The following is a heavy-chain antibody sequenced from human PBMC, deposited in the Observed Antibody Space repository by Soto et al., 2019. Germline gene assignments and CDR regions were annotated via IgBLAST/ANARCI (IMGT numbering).Heavy chain of an antibody. CDR2: ISISGNYT. CDR3: ARLHQDHYYSMDV. Sequence: QVQLAESGGDLVKPGGSLRLSCVVSGFTLSDYYMTWIRQAPGKGLEWVLYISISGNYTDYADSVKGRFTISRDSTNNSLHLQINSLRAEDAAVYYCARLHQDHYYSMDVWGQGTTVTVSS. J-gene: IGHJ6*02. V-gene: IGHV3-11*05. CDR1: GFTLSDYY. D-gene: IGHD2-2*01.